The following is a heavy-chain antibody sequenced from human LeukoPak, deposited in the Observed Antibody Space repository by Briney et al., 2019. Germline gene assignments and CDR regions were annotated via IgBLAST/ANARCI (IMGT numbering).Heavy chain of an antibody. CDR1: EFSVGSNY. CDR3: ARDVASSSSDSGDY. V-gene: IGHV3-53*01. J-gene: IGHJ4*02. D-gene: IGHD6-6*01. CDR2: IYSGGST. Sequence: GGSLRLSCAASEFSVGSNYMTWVRQAPGKGLEWVSLIYSGGSTYYADSVKGRFTISRDNAKNSLYLQMNSLRAEDTALYYCARDVASSSSDSGDYWGQGTLVTVSS.